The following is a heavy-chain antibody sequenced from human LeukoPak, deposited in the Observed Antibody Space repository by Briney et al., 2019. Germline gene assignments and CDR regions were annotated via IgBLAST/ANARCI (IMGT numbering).Heavy chain of an antibody. V-gene: IGHV4-34*01. CDR2: INHSGST. CDR3: ASYKTGYYFDY. Sequence: SETLSLTCAVNGGSFSGHYWSWIRQPPGKGLEWIGGINHSGSTNYNPSLKSRVTISVDTSKSQFSLKLSSVTAADTAVYYCASYKTGYYFDYWGQGTLVTVSS. CDR1: GGSFSGHY. J-gene: IGHJ4*02. D-gene: IGHD3-9*01.